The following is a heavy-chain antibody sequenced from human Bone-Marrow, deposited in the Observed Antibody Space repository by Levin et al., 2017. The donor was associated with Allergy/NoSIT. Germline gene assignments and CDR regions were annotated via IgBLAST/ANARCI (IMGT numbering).Heavy chain of an antibody. CDR3: ARGGYSSGWYRGGFDY. J-gene: IGHJ4*02. D-gene: IGHD6-19*01. CDR2: IYWDDDK. Sequence: SGPTLVKPTQSLTLTCTFSGFSFSTVGSGVGWIRQPPGKALEWLALIYWDDDKRYSPSLKSRLTITKDTSKNPAVLTMTNMDPMDTGTYYCARGGYSSGWYRGGFDYWGQGILVTVSS. CDR1: GFSFSTVGSG. V-gene: IGHV2-5*02.